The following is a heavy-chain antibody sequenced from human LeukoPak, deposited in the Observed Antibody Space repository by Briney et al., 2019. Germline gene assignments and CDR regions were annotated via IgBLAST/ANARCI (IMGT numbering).Heavy chain of an antibody. Sequence: GGSLRLSCAASGFTVSSNYMSWVRQAPGKGLEWVSVIYSGGSTYYADSVKGRFTISRDNSKNTLYLQMNSLGAEDTAVYYCARDPTYGSGSQEDYWGQGTLVTVSS. J-gene: IGHJ4*02. CDR3: ARDPTYGSGSQEDY. CDR2: IYSGGST. V-gene: IGHV3-66*01. D-gene: IGHD3-10*01. CDR1: GFTVSSNY.